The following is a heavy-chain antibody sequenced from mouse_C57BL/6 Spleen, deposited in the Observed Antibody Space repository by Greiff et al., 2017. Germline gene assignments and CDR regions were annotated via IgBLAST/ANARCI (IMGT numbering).Heavy chain of an antibody. D-gene: IGHD6-1*01. J-gene: IGHJ4*01. CDR1: GYTFTSYW. V-gene: IGHV1-61*01. CDR3: ARKGARPYAMDC. Sequence: QVQLKQSGAELVRPGSSVKLSCKASGYTFTSYWMDWVKQRPGQGLEWIGNIYPSDSETHYNQKFKDKATLTVDKSSSTAYMQLSSLTSEDSAVYYCARKGARPYAMDCWGQGTSVTVSS. CDR2: IYPSDSET.